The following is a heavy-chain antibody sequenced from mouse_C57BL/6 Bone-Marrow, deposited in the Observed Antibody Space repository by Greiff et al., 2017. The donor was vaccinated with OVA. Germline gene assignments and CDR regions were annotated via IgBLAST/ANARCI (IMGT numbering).Heavy chain of an antibody. Sequence: QVQLKESGSELRSPGSSVKLSCKDFDSEVFPIAYMSWVRQKPGHGFEWIGGILPSIGRTIYGEKFEDKATLDADTLSNTAYLELNSLTSEDSAIYYCARRKTGTSGDWYFDVWGTGTTVTVSS. V-gene: IGHV15-2*01. CDR3: ARRKTGTSGDWYFDV. CDR2: ILPSIGRT. D-gene: IGHD4-1*01. J-gene: IGHJ1*03. CDR1: DSEVFPIAY.